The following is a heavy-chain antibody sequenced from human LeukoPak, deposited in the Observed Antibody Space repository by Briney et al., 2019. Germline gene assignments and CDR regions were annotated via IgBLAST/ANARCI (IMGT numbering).Heavy chain of an antibody. V-gene: IGHV1-18*01. Sequence: ASVTVSCKASGYTFTSYGISWVRQAPGQGLEWMGWISAYNGNTNYAQKLQGRVTMPTDTSPSTAYMELRSLRSDDTAVYYCAGHCISTSCRFDYWGRGTLVTVSS. J-gene: IGHJ4*02. D-gene: IGHD2-2*01. CDR2: ISAYNGNT. CDR3: AGHCISTSCRFDY. CDR1: GYTFTSYG.